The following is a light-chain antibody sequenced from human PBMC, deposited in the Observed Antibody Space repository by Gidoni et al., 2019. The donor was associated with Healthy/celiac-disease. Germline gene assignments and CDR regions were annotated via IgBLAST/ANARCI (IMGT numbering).Light chain of an antibody. CDR1: SSDVGGYNY. J-gene: IGLJ2*01. CDR3: SSYAGSNNFRI. V-gene: IGLV2-8*01. CDR2: EVN. Sequence: QSALTQPPSASGSPGQSVPISCTGSSSDVGGYNYVSWYQQHPGKAPKLMIYEVNKRPSGVPDRFFGSKSGNTASLTVSGLQAEDEADYYCSSYAGSNNFRIFGGGTKLTVL.